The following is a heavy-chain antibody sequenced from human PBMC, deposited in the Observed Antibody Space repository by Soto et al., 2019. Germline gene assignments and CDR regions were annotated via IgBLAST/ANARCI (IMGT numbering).Heavy chain of an antibody. CDR2: ISGRGATT. CDR1: GFTFSSYA. Sequence: GGSLRLSCAASGFTFSSYAMTWVRQAPGKGLEWVSAISGRGATTYYADSVKGRFTISRDNSKNTLYLQMNSLRAEDTAVYYCAKGFSGTDQDLFDYWGQGTLVTVSS. V-gene: IGHV3-23*01. CDR3: AKGFSGTDQDLFDY. D-gene: IGHD1-7*01. J-gene: IGHJ4*02.